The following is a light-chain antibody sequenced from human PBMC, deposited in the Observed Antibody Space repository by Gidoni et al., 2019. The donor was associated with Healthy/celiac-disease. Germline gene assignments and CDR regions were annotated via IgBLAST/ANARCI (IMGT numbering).Light chain of an antibody. J-gene: IGLJ2*01. Sequence: SYELTQTPSVSVSPGQTASITCSGDKLGDKYACWYQQKPGQSPGLVIYQDSKRPSGIPERFSGSNSGNTATLTISGTQAMDEADYYCQAWDSSSVVFGGGTKLTVL. CDR2: QDS. CDR3: QAWDSSSVV. CDR1: KLGDKY. V-gene: IGLV3-1*01.